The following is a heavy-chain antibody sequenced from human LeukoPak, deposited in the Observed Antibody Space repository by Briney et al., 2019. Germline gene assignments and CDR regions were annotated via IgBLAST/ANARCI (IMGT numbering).Heavy chain of an antibody. J-gene: IGHJ4*02. D-gene: IGHD1-26*01. CDR3: ARFKGGPGFDY. Sequence: PSETLSLTCAVSGGSVTTTNFDWAWIRQPPGQGLEWIATISSSGKSYYNPYLMSRVTISVDTSKNQFSLDVTSVTAADTSLFYCARFKGGPGFDYWGRGILVIVS. CDR2: ISSSGKS. CDR1: GGSVTTTNFD. V-gene: IGHV4-39*01.